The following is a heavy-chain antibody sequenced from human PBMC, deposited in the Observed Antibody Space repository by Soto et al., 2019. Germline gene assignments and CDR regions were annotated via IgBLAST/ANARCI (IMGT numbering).Heavy chain of an antibody. Sequence: SCAASGLTFSSYVMHWVRQAPGKGLEWVAVISYDGSNKYYADSVKGRFTISRDNSKNTLYLQMNSLRAEDTAVYYCATTTRYYYGMDVWGQGTTVTVSS. CDR3: ATTTRYYYGMDV. D-gene: IGHD1-26*01. CDR2: ISYDGSNK. J-gene: IGHJ6*02. CDR1: GLTFSSYV. V-gene: IGHV3-30*03.